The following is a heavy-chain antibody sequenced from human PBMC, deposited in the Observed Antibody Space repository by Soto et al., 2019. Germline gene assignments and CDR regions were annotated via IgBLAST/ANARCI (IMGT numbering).Heavy chain of an antibody. CDR3: ARGRSVGYYYDMDV. V-gene: IGHV4-34*01. J-gene: IGHJ6*02. CDR2: INHSGST. CDR1: GGSFSGYY. Sequence: AETLSLTCAVYGGSFSGYYWSWIRQPPGKWLEWIGEINHSGSTNYNPSLKSRVTISVDTSKNQFSLKLSSVTAADTAVYYCARGRSVGYYYDMDVLGQGTTVTVSS.